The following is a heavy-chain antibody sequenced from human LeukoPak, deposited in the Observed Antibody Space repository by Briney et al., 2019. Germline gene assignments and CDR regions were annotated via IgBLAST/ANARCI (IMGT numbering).Heavy chain of an antibody. CDR1: GFTFSSYA. Sequence: GRSLRLSCAASGFTFSSYAMHWVRQAPGKGLEWVSAISGSGGSTYYADSVKGRFTISRDNSKNTLYLQMNSLRAEDTAVYYCAKDPSRVVVSSFDYWGQGTLVTVSS. CDR2: ISGSGGST. J-gene: IGHJ4*02. V-gene: IGHV3-23*01. CDR3: AKDPSRVVVSSFDY. D-gene: IGHD2-15*01.